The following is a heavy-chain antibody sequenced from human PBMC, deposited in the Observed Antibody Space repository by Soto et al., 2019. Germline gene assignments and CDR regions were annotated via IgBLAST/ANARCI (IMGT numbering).Heavy chain of an antibody. V-gene: IGHV4-59*01. Sequence: SETLSLTCTVSGGSISSYYWSWIRQPPGKGLEWIGYIYYSGSTNYNPSLKSRVTISVDTSKNQFSLKLSSVTAADTAVYYFARARYPADSSGYYYWFDPWGQGTLVTVSS. CDR3: ARARYPADSSGYYYWFDP. J-gene: IGHJ5*02. D-gene: IGHD3-22*01. CDR2: IYYSGST. CDR1: GGSISSYY.